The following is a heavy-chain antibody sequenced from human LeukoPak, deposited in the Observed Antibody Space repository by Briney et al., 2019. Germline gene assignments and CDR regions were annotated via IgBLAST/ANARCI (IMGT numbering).Heavy chain of an antibody. V-gene: IGHV1-3*01. J-gene: IGHJ4*02. CDR1: GFTFTKYA. CDR3: ARERTTGYGMAHFDY. CDR2: THADDGST. Sequence: GASVKVSCKASGFTFTKYAFHWVRQAPGQSLEWVGWTHADDGSTKYSQRFQDRVTFTRDTSASTLYMELNSLRSEDAAVYYCARERTTGYGMAHFDYWGQGALVTVSS. D-gene: IGHD1-14*01.